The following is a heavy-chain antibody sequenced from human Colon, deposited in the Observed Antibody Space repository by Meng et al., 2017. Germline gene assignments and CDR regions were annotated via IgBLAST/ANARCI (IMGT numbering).Heavy chain of an antibody. CDR2: TYYRSEWQN. D-gene: IGHD3-10*01. CDR1: GDSVSSNRAL. Sequence: QVHLPQPGPGLVKPSQTLSLTCSISGDSVSSNRALWHWVRQSPSRGLEWLGQTYYRSEWQNHYGVSVKSRITINADTSRNHFSLHLNSVTPEDTAVYYCTTWYGEYWGQGTLVTVSS. CDR3: TTWYGEY. J-gene: IGHJ4*02. V-gene: IGHV6-1*01.